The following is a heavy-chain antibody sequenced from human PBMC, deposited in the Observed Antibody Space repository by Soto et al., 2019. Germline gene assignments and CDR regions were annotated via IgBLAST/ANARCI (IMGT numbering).Heavy chain of an antibody. J-gene: IGHJ4*02. Sequence: GGSLRLSCAASGFTFSSYAMSWVRQAPGKGLEWVSAISGSGGSTYYADSVKGRFTISRDNSKNTLYLQMNSLRAEDTAVYYCAKEVWIFGVVTNRGGYWGQGTLVTVSS. CDR1: GFTFSSYA. D-gene: IGHD3-3*01. CDR3: AKEVWIFGVVTNRGGY. CDR2: ISGSGGST. V-gene: IGHV3-23*01.